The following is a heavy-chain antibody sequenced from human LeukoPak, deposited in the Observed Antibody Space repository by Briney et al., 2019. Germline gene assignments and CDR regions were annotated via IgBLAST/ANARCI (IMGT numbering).Heavy chain of an antibody. V-gene: IGHV4-34*01. CDR3: AREHSSSWSLSFDY. CDR1: GGSFSGYY. D-gene: IGHD6-13*01. CDR2: INHSGST. J-gene: IGHJ4*02. Sequence: SETLSLTCAVYGGSFSGYYWSWIRQPPGKGLEWIGEINHSGSTNYNPSLKSRVTISVDTSKNQFSLKLSSVTAADTAVYYCAREHSSSWSLSFDYWGQGTLVTVSS.